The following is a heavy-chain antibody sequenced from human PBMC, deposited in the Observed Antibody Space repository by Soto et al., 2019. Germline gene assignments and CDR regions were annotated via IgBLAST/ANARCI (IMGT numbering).Heavy chain of an antibody. D-gene: IGHD1-1*01. Sequence: GGSLRLSCAASGFTFGSHPIHWVRQPPGGGLDLAALISYDGSNKYYADSVKGRFTISRDNSKSTVYLQMNSLRPEDTAVYYCVREGNDGLDSFDIWGQGTLVTVSS. CDR1: GFTFGSHP. CDR2: ISYDGSNK. CDR3: VREGNDGLDSFDI. V-gene: IGHV3-30*04. J-gene: IGHJ3*02.